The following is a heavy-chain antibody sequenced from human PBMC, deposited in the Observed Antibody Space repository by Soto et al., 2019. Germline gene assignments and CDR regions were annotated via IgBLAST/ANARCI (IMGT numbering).Heavy chain of an antibody. CDR2: IRGSGGST. CDR3: AKDYDYGDYVLDY. CDR1: GFTFSSYA. V-gene: IGHV3-23*01. D-gene: IGHD4-17*01. J-gene: IGHJ4*02. Sequence: EVQLLESGGGLVQPGGSLRLSCAASGFTFSSYAMSWVRQAPGKGLEWVSAIRGSGGSTYYADSVKGRFTISRDNSKNTLYLQMHSLRAEDTAVYYCAKDYDYGDYVLDYWGQGTLVTVSS.